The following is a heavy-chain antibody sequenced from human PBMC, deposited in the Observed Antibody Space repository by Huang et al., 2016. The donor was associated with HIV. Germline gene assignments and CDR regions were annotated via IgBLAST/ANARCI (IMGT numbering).Heavy chain of an antibody. D-gene: IGHD3-22*01. V-gene: IGHV1-18*01. CDR3: ARDPKYHRIGYYRQRRGIDI. CDR2: IGASGGDT. Sequence: IQLMQSGPELKQPGASVKVSCKDSGYTFTGSGITWVRQAPGQVPEWMGWIGASGGDTEDAQKFQGRVTLTTDTSTNIAYMELRSLRSDDTAKYYCARDPKYHRIGYYRQRRGIDIWGQGTMVIVSS. CDR1: GYTFTGSG. J-gene: IGHJ3*02.